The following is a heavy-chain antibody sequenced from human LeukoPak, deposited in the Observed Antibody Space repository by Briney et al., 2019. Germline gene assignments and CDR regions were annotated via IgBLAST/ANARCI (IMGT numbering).Heavy chain of an antibody. J-gene: IGHJ4*02. V-gene: IGHV3-21*01. D-gene: IGHD6-19*01. CDR3: ARSDTSGWPNFDY. Sequence: PGGSLRLSCEDSGFTFSSYSMNWVRQAPGKGLEWVSSISSSSSYIYYADSVKGRFTISRDNAKNSLFLQMNSLRAEDTAVYYCARSDTSGWPNFDYWGQGTLVTVSS. CDR2: ISSSSSYI. CDR1: GFTFSSYS.